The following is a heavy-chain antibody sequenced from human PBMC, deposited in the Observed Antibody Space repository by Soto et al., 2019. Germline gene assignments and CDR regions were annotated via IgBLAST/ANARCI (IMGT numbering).Heavy chain of an antibody. CDR1: GYTITCCA. J-gene: IGHJ4*02. Sequence: QVQLVQSGAEVKKPGASVRVSGKASGYTITCCAMHWVRQAPGQRPEWMGWFNAGDGDTKYSQNFQGRFTIIRDTSASTVYMELSSLRPEDTAVYYCARDGEDKAAAAMVYWGQGTLVTVSS. CDR3: ARDGEDKAAAAMVY. V-gene: IGHV1-3*01. CDR2: FNAGDGDT. D-gene: IGHD6-13*01.